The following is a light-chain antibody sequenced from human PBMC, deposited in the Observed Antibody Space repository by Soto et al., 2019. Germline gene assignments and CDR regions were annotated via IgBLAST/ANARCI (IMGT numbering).Light chain of an antibody. CDR1: QSVSSY. V-gene: IGKV3-11*01. Sequence: DIVLTQSPATLSLSPGQTATLSCRASQSVSSYLAWYQQKAGQAPRLLIYEGSNRATGIPTRFSGSGFGTDFTLTISNLEPEDAAVYYCQQRSNWPPITFGQGTRLEI. CDR3: QQRSNWPPIT. CDR2: EGS. J-gene: IGKJ5*01.